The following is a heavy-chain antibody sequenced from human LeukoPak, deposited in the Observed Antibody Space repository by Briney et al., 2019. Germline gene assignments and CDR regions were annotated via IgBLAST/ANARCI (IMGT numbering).Heavy chain of an antibody. J-gene: IGHJ4*02. CDR1: GFTFSSYA. V-gene: IGHV3-23*01. D-gene: IGHD3-9*01. CDR3: AKENYDILSGYSPYYFDY. CDR2: ISGSGGST. Sequence: GGSLRLSCAASGFTFSSYAMSWVRQAPGKGLEWVSAISGSGGSTYYADSVKGRFPIPRDNSKNTLYLQMNSLRAEDTAVYYCAKENYDILSGYSPYYFDYWGQGTLVTVSS.